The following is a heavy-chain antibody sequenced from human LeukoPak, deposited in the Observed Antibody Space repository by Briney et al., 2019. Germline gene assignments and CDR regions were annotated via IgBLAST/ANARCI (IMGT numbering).Heavy chain of an antibody. Sequence: PGGSLRLSCTASGFPFIEYSMNWVRQAPGKGLEWISYIGIDSGNTKYADSVRGRFTISADKAKNSLYLQMNSLGVEDTAVYYCARDHNYAFDNWGQGTLVSVAS. D-gene: IGHD1-1*01. J-gene: IGHJ4*02. CDR1: GFPFIEYS. V-gene: IGHV3-48*01. CDR2: IGIDSGNT. CDR3: ARDHNYAFDN.